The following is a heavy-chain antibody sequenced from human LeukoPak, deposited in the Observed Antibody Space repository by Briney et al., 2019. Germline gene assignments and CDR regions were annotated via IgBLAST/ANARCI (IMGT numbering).Heavy chain of an antibody. Sequence: PSETLSLTCDVSGGSISTTNWWTWVRQPPGGGLEGIGEVHLNGRTHYSPSLESRVTLSVDVSENHASLQLTSVTAADTAVYYCGREGGFYRPLDYSGPGALVIVSA. J-gene: IGHJ4*02. CDR1: GGSISTTNW. D-gene: IGHD2/OR15-2a*01. V-gene: IGHV4-4*02. CDR3: GREGGFYRPLDY. CDR2: VHLNGRT.